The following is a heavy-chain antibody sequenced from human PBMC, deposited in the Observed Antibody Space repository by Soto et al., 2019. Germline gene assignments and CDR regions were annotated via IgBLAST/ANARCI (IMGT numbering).Heavy chain of an antibody. CDR3: ARDSADYDFWSGYPMGWYFDL. V-gene: IGHV3-11*06. J-gene: IGHJ2*01. CDR1: GFTFSDYY. CDR2: ISSSSSYT. Sequence: QVQLVESGGGLVKPGGSLRLSCAASGFTFSDYYMSWIRQAPGKGLEWVSYISSSSSYTNYADSVKGRFTISRDNAKNSLYLQMNSLRAEDTAVYYCARDSADYDFWSGYPMGWYFDLWGRGTLVTVSS. D-gene: IGHD3-3*01.